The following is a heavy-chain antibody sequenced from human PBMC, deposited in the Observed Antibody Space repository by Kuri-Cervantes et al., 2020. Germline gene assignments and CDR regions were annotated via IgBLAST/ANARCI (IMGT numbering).Heavy chain of an antibody. CDR3: ARAPLSRIRHYYDSSGNGYYFDY. CDR2: INHSGST. CDR1: GGSFSGYY. D-gene: IGHD3-22*01. Sequence: GSLRLSCAVYGGSFSGYYWSWIRQPPGRGLEWIGEINHSGSTNYNPSLKSRVTISVDTSKNQFSLKLSSVTAADTAVYYCARAPLSRIRHYYDSSGNGYYFDYWGQGTLVTVSS. J-gene: IGHJ4*02. V-gene: IGHV4-34*01.